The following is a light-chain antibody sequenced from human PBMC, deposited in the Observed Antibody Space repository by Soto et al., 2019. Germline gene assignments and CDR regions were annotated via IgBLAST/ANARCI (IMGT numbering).Light chain of an antibody. CDR3: QQYVSSPTPT. CDR1: QSVSSSY. CDR2: GAS. Sequence: EIVLTQSPGTLSLSPGERATLSCRASQSVSSSYLAWYQQKPGQAPRLLIYGASSRATGIPDRFSGSGSGTDFTLTISRLEPEDFAVYYCQQYVSSPTPTLGAGTKVDIK. J-gene: IGKJ3*01. V-gene: IGKV3-20*01.